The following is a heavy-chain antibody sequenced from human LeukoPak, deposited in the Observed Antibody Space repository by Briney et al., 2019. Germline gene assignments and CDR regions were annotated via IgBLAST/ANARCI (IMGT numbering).Heavy chain of an antibody. CDR1: GYTFTGYC. J-gene: IGHJ4*02. V-gene: IGHV1-2*02. D-gene: IGHD2-15*01. CDR3: ARDPDIVVMRSPFDY. CDR2: INPNSGGT. Sequence: GASVKVSCKASGYTFTGYCMHWVRQAPGQGLEWMGWINPNSGGTNFAQKFQGRVTMARDTSISTAYMELSSLTSDDTAVYYCARDPDIVVMRSPFDYWGQGTLVTVSS.